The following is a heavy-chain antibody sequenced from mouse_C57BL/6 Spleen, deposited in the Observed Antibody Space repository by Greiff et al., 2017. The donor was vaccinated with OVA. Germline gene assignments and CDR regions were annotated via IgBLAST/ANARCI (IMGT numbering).Heavy chain of an antibody. J-gene: IGHJ3*01. CDR3: AVWYGSSFGAY. V-gene: IGHV1-47*01. CDR1: GYTFTTYP. Sequence: VQLQQSGAELVKPGASVKMSCKASGYTFTTYPIEWMKQRHGKSLEWIGNFNPYNGDTKYNEKFKGKATLTVEKSSSTVYLELSRLTSDDSAVYYCAVWYGSSFGAYWGQGTLVTVSA. D-gene: IGHD1-1*01. CDR2: FNPYNGDT.